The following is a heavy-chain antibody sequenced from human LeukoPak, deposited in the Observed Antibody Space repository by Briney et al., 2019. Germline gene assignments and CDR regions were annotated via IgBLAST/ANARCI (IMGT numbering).Heavy chain of an antibody. J-gene: IGHJ6*02. V-gene: IGHV4-34*01. CDR1: GGSFSGYY. D-gene: IGHD3-16*01. Sequence: PSETLSLTCAVYGGSFSGYYWSWVRQPPGKGLEWIGEINHSGSTNYNPSLKSRVTISVDTSKNQFSLKLSSVTAADTAVYYCARVVFGGMDVWGQGTTVTVPS. CDR2: INHSGST. CDR3: ARVVFGGMDV.